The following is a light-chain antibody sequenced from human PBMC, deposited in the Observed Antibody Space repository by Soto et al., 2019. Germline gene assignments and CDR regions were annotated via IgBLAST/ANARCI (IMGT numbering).Light chain of an antibody. Sequence: EIILTQSPASLSVYPGERATLSCRASQSVNNNLAWYQQKPGQAPRLLIYGASTRATGIPGRFRCSGSGTEFTLTITSLQSEDFAVYFCQQYNNLPPDTFGQGTKLEIK. V-gene: IGKV3-15*01. CDR2: GAS. CDR3: QQYNNLPPDT. J-gene: IGKJ2*01. CDR1: QSVNNN.